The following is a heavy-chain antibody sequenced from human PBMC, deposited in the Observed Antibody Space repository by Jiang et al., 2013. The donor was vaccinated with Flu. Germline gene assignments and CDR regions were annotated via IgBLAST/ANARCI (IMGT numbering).Heavy chain of an antibody. CDR3: ARARFDL. D-gene: IGHD3-3*01. CDR2: ISHSGRT. V-gene: IGHV4-4*02. Sequence: GPGLVKPSGTLSLTCDVSGGSISGTHWWTWVRQSPGKGLEWIGEISHSGRTNYNPSLKSRVTISVDTSKNQFSLKLNSVTAADTALYYCARARFDLWGQGIMVTVSS. CDR1: GGSISGTHW. J-gene: IGHJ3*01.